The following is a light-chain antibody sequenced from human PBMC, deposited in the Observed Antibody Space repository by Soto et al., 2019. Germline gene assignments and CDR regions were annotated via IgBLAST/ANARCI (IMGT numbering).Light chain of an antibody. CDR3: QSYNSIWT. Sequence: DIEMTQSPSTLSASGGDRVTITCRASQSSSSWLSCYQQKPGTAPTLLICKASTIQSGVPSRFSGSGSGTEFTLTLSSLQPDDSATYYCQSYNSIWTFGQGTKVEIK. CDR1: QSSSSW. CDR2: KAS. V-gene: IGKV1-5*03. J-gene: IGKJ1*01.